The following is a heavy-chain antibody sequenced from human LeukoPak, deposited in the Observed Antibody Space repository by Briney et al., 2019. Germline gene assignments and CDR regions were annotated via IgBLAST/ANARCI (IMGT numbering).Heavy chain of an antibody. CDR3: ARRAYGGNLAWYFDL. CDR2: ISYSGNT. D-gene: IGHD4-23*01. V-gene: IGHV4-59*08. CDR1: GGSISSYY. J-gene: IGHJ2*01. Sequence: SETLSLTCTVSGGSISSYYWSWIRQPPGKGLEWIGFISYSGNTYSTPSLESRLTISIDTAKNQFSLRLTSVTAADTAVYSCARRAYGGNLAWYFDLWGRGTLVTVSS.